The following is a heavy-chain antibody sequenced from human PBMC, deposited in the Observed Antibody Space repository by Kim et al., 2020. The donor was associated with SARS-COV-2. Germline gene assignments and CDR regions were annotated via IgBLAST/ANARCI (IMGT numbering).Heavy chain of an antibody. D-gene: IGHD3-10*01. CDR2: IHIGNGDT. CDR1: GYIFTTYN. CDR3: TREPQGDSGFYFELF. Sequence: ASVKVSCKASGYIFTTYNMHWVRQAPGQGLEWMGWIHIGNGDTRSLQKFQDRVTMTRDTSANTDYMELSNLSSEDTAVYYCTREPQGDSGFYFELFWGQG. J-gene: IGHJ4*02. V-gene: IGHV1-3*04.